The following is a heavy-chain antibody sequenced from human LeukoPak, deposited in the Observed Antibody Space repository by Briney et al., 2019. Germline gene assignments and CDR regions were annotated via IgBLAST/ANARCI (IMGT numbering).Heavy chain of an antibody. Sequence: GGSLRLSCAASGFTFSSYSMNWVRQAPGKGLEWVSSISSSSSYIYYADSVKGRFTISRDNSKNTLYLQMNSLRAEDTAVYYCARDTGQQLVTDYWGQGTLVTVSS. CDR3: ARDTGQQLVTDY. V-gene: IGHV3-21*01. J-gene: IGHJ4*02. D-gene: IGHD6-13*01. CDR2: ISSSSSYI. CDR1: GFTFSSYS.